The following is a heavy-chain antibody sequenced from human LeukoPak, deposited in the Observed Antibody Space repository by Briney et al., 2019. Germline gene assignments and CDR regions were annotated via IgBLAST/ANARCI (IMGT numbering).Heavy chain of an antibody. V-gene: IGHV3-30*18. D-gene: IGHD2-2*02. CDR3: AKSTIVVVPAAIPILFDY. CDR2: ISYDGSNK. Sequence: GGSLRLSCAASGFTFSSYGLHWVRQAPGKGLEWVAVISYDGSNKYYADSVKGRFTISRDNSKNTLYLQMNSLRAEDTAVYYCAKSTIVVVPAAIPILFDYWGQGTLVTVSS. CDR1: GFTFSSYG. J-gene: IGHJ4*02.